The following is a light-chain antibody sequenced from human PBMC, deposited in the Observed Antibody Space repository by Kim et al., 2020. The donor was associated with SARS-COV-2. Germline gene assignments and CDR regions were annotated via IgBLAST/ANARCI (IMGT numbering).Light chain of an antibody. CDR1: QAISTW. CDR3: QHYSRFPYT. V-gene: IGKV1-5*03. CDR2: LAS. J-gene: IGKJ2*01. Sequence: SASVGDRVTITCRASQAISTWLAWYQQKPGKAPSLLIYLASTLESGVPSRFSGSGSGTEFTLTINGLQPDDFATYYCQHYSRFPYTFGQGTKLEI.